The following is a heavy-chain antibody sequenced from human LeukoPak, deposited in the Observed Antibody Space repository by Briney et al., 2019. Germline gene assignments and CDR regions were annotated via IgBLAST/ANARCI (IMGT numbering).Heavy chain of an antibody. D-gene: IGHD2-2*01. V-gene: IGHV4-39*07. CDR3: AAVLYCSSTSCSDY. CDR1: GGSISSSSYY. J-gene: IGHJ4*02. CDR2: INHSGST. Sequence: SETLSLTCTVSGGSISSSSYYWGWIRQPPGKGLEWLGEINHSGSTNYNPSLKSRVTISVDTSKNQFSLKLSSVTAADTAVYYCAAVLYCSSTSCSDYWGQGTLVTVSS.